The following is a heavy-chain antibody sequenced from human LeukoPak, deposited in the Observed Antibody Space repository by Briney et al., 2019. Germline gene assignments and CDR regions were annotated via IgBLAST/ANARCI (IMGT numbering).Heavy chain of an antibody. Sequence: ASVKVSCKASEYTFTGYYVHWVRQAPGQGLEWMAWINTASGVANYAQKFQGRVTLTRDKSITTVYMELSSLRSDDTALYYCARGDGDYIWGRGTMVTVSS. J-gene: IGHJ3*02. V-gene: IGHV1-2*02. CDR2: INTASGVA. CDR1: EYTFTGYY. D-gene: IGHD4-17*01. CDR3: ARGDGDYI.